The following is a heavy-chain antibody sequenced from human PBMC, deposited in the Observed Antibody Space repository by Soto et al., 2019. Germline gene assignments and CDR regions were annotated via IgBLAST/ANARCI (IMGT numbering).Heavy chain of an antibody. J-gene: IGHJ5*02. V-gene: IGHV4-39*01. CDR3: ARGAYCGGDCYTPYNWFDP. CDR1: GGSISSSSYY. CDR2: IYYSGST. Sequence: QLQLQESGPGLVKPSETLSLTCTVSGGSISSSSYYWGWIRQPPGKGLEWIGSIYYSGSTYYNPSLKSRVTISVDTSENQFSLKLSSVTAADTAVYYCARGAYCGGDCYTPYNWFDPWGQGTLVTVSS. D-gene: IGHD2-21*02.